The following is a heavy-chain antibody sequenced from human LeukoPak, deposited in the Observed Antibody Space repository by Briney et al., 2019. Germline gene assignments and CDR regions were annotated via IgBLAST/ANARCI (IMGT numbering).Heavy chain of an antibody. CDR1: GFIIGSYW. CDR2: IRQDGSEK. D-gene: IGHD2/OR15-2a*01. Sequence: GGSLRLSCVASGFIIGSYWMSWVRQAPGKGLEWVANIRQDGSEKHYVDSVKGRLTISRDNAKNSLYLQMNNLTAADTAIYYCARAGYYGDDAFDLWGQGTRVTVSS. V-gene: IGHV3-7*01. CDR3: ARAGYYGDDAFDL. J-gene: IGHJ3*01.